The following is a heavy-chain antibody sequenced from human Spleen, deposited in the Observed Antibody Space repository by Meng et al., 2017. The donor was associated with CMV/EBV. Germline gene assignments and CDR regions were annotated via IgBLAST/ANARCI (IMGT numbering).Heavy chain of an antibody. Sequence: TFTGYYIHWVRQAPGQGLEWMGSINPKSGGTTYAQNFQGRVTMTRDTSISTAYMDLSRLRFDDTAVYYCAKEGRGYIDGKIVATFDSWGQGTLVTVSS. CDR2: INPKSGGT. D-gene: IGHD2/OR15-2a*01. V-gene: IGHV1-2*02. J-gene: IGHJ5*01. CDR1: TFTGYY. CDR3: AKEGRGYIDGKIVATFDS.